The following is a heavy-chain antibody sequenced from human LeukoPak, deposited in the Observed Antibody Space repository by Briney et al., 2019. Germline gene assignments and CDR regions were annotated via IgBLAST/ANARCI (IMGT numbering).Heavy chain of an antibody. J-gene: IGHJ4*02. V-gene: IGHV3-21*01. CDR1: KFTFGAYS. CDR2: ISHSGSPT. Sequence: GGSLRLSCAASKFTFGAYSMNWVRQAPGKGLEWVSSISHSGSPTYYADSVRGRFTISRDNAKNSLYLQMNTLRAEDTAVYFCSTATYSSGYHYFESWGQGTLVTVSS. D-gene: IGHD5-18*01. CDR3: STATYSSGYHYFES.